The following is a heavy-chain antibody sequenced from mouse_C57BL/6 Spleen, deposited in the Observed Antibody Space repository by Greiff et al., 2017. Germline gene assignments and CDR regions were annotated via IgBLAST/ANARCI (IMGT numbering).Heavy chain of an antibody. D-gene: IGHD1-1*01. V-gene: IGHV5-6*01. CDR3: ARGLTEGYFDV. CDR1: GFTFSSYG. CDR2: ISSGGSYT. J-gene: IGHJ1*03. Sequence: EVKLVESGGDLVKPGGSLKLSCAASGFTFSSYGMSWVRQTPDKRLEWVATISSGGSYTYYPDSVKGRFTISRDNAKNTLYLQMSSLKSEDTAMYYCARGLTEGYFDVWGTGTTVTVSS.